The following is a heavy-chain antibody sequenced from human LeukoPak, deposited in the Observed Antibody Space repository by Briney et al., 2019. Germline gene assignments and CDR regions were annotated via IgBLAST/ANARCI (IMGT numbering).Heavy chain of an antibody. CDR3: AKRGPYGDYHAFDI. V-gene: IGHV3-9*01. D-gene: IGHD4-17*01. Sequence: GGSLRLSCAASGFTFDDYAMHWVRQAPGKGLEWVSGISWNSGSIGYADSVKGRFTISRDNAKNSLYLQMNSLRAEDTAVYYCAKRGPYGDYHAFDIWGQGTMVTVSS. J-gene: IGHJ3*02. CDR2: ISWNSGSI. CDR1: GFTFDDYA.